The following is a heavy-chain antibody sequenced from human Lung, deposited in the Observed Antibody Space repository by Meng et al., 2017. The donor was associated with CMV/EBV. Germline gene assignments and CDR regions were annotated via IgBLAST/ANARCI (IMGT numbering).Heavy chain of an antibody. Sequence: SETLSLTCAVYGGSFSGYYWSWIRQPPGKGLEWMGEINHSGSTNYNPSLKSRVTISVDTSKNQFSLKLSSVTAADTAVYYCARSNIVVVVAATLGYYYYGMDVWGQGTTVTVSS. D-gene: IGHD2-15*01. CDR3: ARSNIVVVVAATLGYYYYGMDV. J-gene: IGHJ6*02. CDR2: INHSGST. V-gene: IGHV4-34*01. CDR1: GGSFSGYY.